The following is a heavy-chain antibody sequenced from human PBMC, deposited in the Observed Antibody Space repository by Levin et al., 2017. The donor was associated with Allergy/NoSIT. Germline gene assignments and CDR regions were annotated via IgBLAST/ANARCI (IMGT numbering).Heavy chain of an antibody. Sequence: GESLKISCVASGFSFSTYAMHWVRQTPGKGLEWVAMISNAGNNQYYADSVRGRYTISRDNSKNTLYLQMTSLRNEDTGVYFCARDSSNADTSTKYYGRFNPWGQGTLVTVSS. J-gene: IGHJ5*02. D-gene: IGHD2-2*01. CDR1: GFSFSTYA. V-gene: IGHV3-30*03. CDR3: ARDSSNADTSTKYYGRFNP. CDR2: ISNAGNNQ.